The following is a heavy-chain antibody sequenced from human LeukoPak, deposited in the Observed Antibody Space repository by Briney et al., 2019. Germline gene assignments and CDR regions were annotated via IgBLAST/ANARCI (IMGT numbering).Heavy chain of an antibody. CDR2: ISGSGGST. CDR3: AKDREDIVVVVAAAHDAFDI. Sequence: GGSLRLSCAASGFTFSTYAMSWVRQAPGKGLEWVSVISGSGGSTYYADSVKGRFTISRDNSKNTLYLQMNSLRAEDTAVYYCAKDREDIVVVVAAAHDAFDIWGQGTMVTVSS. CDR1: GFTFSTYA. J-gene: IGHJ3*02. D-gene: IGHD2-15*01. V-gene: IGHV3-23*01.